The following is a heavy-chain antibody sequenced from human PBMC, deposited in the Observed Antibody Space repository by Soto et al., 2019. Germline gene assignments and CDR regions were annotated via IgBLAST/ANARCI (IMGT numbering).Heavy chain of an antibody. V-gene: IGHV4-34*01. CDR1: GGSFSGYY. CDR3: ARDDVAAAGIDY. D-gene: IGHD6-13*01. J-gene: IGHJ4*02. CDR2: INHSGST. Sequence: QVQLQQWGAGLLKPSETLSLTCAVYGGSFSGYYWSWIRQPPGKGLEWIGEINHSGSTNYNPSLKSRVTISVDPSKNQFSLKLSSVTAADTAVYYCARDDVAAAGIDYWGQGTLVTVSS.